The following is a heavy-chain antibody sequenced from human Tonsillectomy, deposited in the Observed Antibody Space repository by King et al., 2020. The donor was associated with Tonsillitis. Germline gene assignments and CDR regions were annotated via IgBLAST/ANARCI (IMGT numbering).Heavy chain of an antibody. J-gene: IGHJ6*02. V-gene: IGHV3-30*02. D-gene: IGHD2-2*01. CDR1: GFIFSSYG. CDR3: AKARYQLPQETYYYGMDV. CDR2: IRYDGSIK. Sequence: VQLVESGGGVVQPGGSLRLSCAASGFIFSSYGMHWVRQAPGKGLQWVAFIRYDGSIKYYGDSVKGRFTISRDNSKNTLYLQMNSLRVEDTAVYYCAKARYQLPQETYYYGMDVWGQGTTVSVSS.